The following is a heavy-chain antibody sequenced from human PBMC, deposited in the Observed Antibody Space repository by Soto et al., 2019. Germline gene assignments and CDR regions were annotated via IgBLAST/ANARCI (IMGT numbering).Heavy chain of an antibody. CDR2: VIPVFNTS. CDR1: GGAFGRYS. D-gene: IGHD4-17*01. J-gene: IGHJ4*02. Sequence: SVKVSCKTSGGAFGRYSVSWVRQAPGQGLEWIGGVIPVFNTSNYSLKFQGRVAIFADVSTSTVFMELRGLRSEDTALYYCARGDGMTAVTIFEYWGQGTLVTVSS. V-gene: IGHV1-69*13. CDR3: ARGDGMTAVTIFEY.